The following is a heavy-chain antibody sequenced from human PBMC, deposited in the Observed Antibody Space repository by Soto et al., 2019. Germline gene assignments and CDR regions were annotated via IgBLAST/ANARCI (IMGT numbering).Heavy chain of an antibody. Sequence: EVQLVESGGGLVQPGGSLKLSCAASGFTFSDSTIHWVRQPSGKGLEWVGRIRSKTNTYATAYGASAKGRFIISRDDSKATAYLQMNSLKSEDTAVYYCTRQYLLWWPFDYWGQGTPVTVSS. J-gene: IGHJ4*02. CDR1: GFTFSDST. D-gene: IGHD2-21*01. CDR3: TRQYLLWWPFDY. CDR2: IRSKTNTYAT. V-gene: IGHV3-73*01.